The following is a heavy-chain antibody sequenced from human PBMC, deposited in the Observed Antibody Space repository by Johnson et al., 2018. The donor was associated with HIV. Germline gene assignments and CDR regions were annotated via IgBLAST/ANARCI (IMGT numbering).Heavy chain of an antibody. CDR2: ISFDGNLK. CDR1: GLSFSNFG. CDR3: ALTDYGDYPQRVPDAFDI. Sequence: QVQLVESGGGVVQPGKSLTLSCVGSGLSFSNFGIHWVRQAPGKGPEWVAVISFDGNLKKYADSVKGRFTISRDNSKNTLYLQMNSLRAEDTAVYYCALTDYGDYPQRVPDAFDIWGQGTMVTVSS. J-gene: IGHJ3*02. V-gene: IGHV3-30*03. D-gene: IGHD4-17*01.